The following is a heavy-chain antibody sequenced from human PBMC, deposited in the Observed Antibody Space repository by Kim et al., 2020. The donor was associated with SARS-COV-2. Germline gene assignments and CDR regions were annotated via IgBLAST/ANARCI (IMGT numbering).Heavy chain of an antibody. Sequence: SETLSLTCTVSGGSISSGGYYWSWIRQHPGKGLEWIGYIYYSGSTYYNPSLKSRVTISVDTSKNQFSLKLSSVTAADTAVYYCARDPEDRIAASWNRYGMDVWGQGTTVTVSS. V-gene: IGHV4-31*03. CDR1: GGSISSGGYY. CDR2: IYYSGST. J-gene: IGHJ6*02. CDR3: ARDPEDRIAASWNRYGMDV. D-gene: IGHD6-13*01.